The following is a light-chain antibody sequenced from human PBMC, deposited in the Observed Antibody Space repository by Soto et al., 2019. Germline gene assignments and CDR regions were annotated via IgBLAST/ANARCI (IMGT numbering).Light chain of an antibody. J-gene: IGKJ1*01. CDR3: QHYNNWPRT. Sequence: EIVMTQSRATLSVSPGERATLSCRASQSVNSNLAWYQQKPGQAPRLLIYGASTRATGIPARFSGSGSGTEFTLTISSLQSEDFAVYYCQHYNNWPRTFGQGTKVEIK. CDR1: QSVNSN. V-gene: IGKV3-15*01. CDR2: GAS.